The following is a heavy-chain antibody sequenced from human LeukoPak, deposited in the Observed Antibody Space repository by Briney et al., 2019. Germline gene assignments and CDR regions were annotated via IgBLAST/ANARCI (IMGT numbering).Heavy chain of an antibody. Sequence: GGSLRLSCAASGFTFSSYEMNWVRQAPGKGLEGVSYISSSGSTIYYADSVKGRFTISRDNAKNSLYLQMNSLRAEDTAVYYCARDSTAAYFDYWGQGTLVTVSS. CDR1: GFTFSSYE. CDR2: ISSSGSTI. D-gene: IGHD2/OR15-2a*01. CDR3: ARDSTAAYFDY. J-gene: IGHJ4*02. V-gene: IGHV3-48*03.